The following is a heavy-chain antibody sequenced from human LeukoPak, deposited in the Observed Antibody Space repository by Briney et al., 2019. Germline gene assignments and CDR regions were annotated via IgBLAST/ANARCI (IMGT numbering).Heavy chain of an antibody. D-gene: IGHD2-2*01. Sequence: GESLKISCKGSGYSFTNYWIAWVRQMPGRGLEWMGIIYLGDSDTTYSPSFQGQVTISADKSISSAYLQWSSLKASDTAMYYCARTLCSSTSCYAAPFDPWGQGTLVTVSS. CDR3: ARTLCSSTSCYAAPFDP. CDR1: GYSFTNYW. V-gene: IGHV5-51*01. J-gene: IGHJ5*02. CDR2: IYLGDSDT.